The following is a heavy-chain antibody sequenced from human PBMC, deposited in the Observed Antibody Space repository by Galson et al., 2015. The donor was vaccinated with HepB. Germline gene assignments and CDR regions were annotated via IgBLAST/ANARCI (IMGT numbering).Heavy chain of an antibody. D-gene: IGHD3-3*01. CDR3: AKIPLRFLEWYPVLVDY. CDR2: ISGSGGTK. J-gene: IGHJ4*02. CDR1: GFTFSSDA. V-gene: IGHV3-23*01. Sequence: SLRLSCAASGFTFSSDAMSWVRQAPGKGLEWVSGISGSGGTKYYADSVKGRFTISRDNSKNTLYLQMNSLRVEDTAVYYWAKIPLRFLEWYPVLVDYWGQGTLVTVPS.